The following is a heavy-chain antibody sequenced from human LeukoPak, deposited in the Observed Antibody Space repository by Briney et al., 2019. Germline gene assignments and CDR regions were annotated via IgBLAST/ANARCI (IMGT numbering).Heavy chain of an antibody. D-gene: IGHD3-10*01. Sequence: ASVKVSCKASGYTFTSYGISWVRQAPGQGLEWMGWISAYNGNTNYAQKLQGRVTMTTDASTSTAYMELRSLRSDDTAVYYCARVVLWFGERNYYYYYYMDVWGKGTTVTISS. J-gene: IGHJ6*03. CDR2: ISAYNGNT. CDR3: ARVVLWFGERNYYYYYYMDV. V-gene: IGHV1-18*01. CDR1: GYTFTSYG.